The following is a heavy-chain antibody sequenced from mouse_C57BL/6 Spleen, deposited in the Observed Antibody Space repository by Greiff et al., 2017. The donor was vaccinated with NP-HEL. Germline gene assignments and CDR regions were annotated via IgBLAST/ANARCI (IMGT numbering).Heavy chain of an antibody. Sequence: VKLVESGAELVQPGASVTISCTASGYAFRSYCMNWVQPRPGTGLDWIGQIYPGDGDTNYNGKLKGKATLTADKSSSTAYMQLSSRTSEDSAVYFCAREGGPGYFDYWGQGTTLTVSS. V-gene: IGHV1-80*01. CDR2: IYPGDGDT. CDR3: AREGGPGYFDY. D-gene: IGHD3-3*01. J-gene: IGHJ2*01. CDR1: GYAFRSYC.